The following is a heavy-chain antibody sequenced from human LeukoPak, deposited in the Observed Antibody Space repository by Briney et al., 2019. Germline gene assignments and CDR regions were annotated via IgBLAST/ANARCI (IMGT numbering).Heavy chain of an antibody. V-gene: IGHV3-30*18. J-gene: IGHJ4*02. Sequence: GGSLRLSCAASGCTFSSYGMRWVRQAPGKGLEWVAVISYDGSNKYYADSVKGRFTISRDNSKNTLYLQMNSLRAEDTAVYYCAKRSQGSRFDYWGQGTLVTVSS. CDR1: GCTFSSYG. CDR3: AKRSQGSRFDY. CDR2: ISYDGSNK. D-gene: IGHD2-15*01.